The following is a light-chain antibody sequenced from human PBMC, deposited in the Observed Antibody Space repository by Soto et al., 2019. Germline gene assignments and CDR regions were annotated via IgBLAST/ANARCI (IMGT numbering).Light chain of an antibody. CDR2: ANT. CDR1: SSNIGADYD. V-gene: IGLV1-40*01. CDR3: QSYDSSLSGYV. Sequence: QSALTQPPSVSGAPGQRVTISCTGSSSNIGADYDVHWYQQLPGTAPKLLIYANTNRPSGVPGRFSGSKSGTSASLAITGLQAEDEADYYCQSYDSSLSGYVFGTGTTVTVL. J-gene: IGLJ1*01.